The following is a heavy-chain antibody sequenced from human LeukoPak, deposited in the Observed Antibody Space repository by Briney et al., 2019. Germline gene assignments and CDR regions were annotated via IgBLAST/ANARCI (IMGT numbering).Heavy chain of an antibody. Sequence: ASVKVSCKASGYTFTGYYMHWVRQAPGQGLEWMGWINPNSGGTNYAQKCRGRVTMTRDTSISTAYMELSRLRSDDTAVYYCARGPLEGISLSLYWGQGTLVTVSS. D-gene: IGHD6-13*01. CDR2: INPNSGGT. V-gene: IGHV1-2*02. CDR3: ARGPLEGISLSLY. J-gene: IGHJ4*02. CDR1: GYTFTGYY.